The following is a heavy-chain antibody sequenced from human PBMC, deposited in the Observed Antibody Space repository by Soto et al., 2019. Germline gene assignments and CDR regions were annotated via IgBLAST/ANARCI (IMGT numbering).Heavy chain of an antibody. J-gene: IGHJ4*02. D-gene: IGHD3-22*01. Sequence: EVQLVESGGGLVQPGGSLRLSCAASGFTVSSNYMSWVRQAPGKGLEWVSVIYSGGSTYYADSVKGRFTISRDNSENKLYLHMISLRAEATAVYYCARASRHYCDSTGYLYHFDYWCQGALGTVSS. V-gene: IGHV3-66*01. CDR1: GFTVSSNY. CDR3: ARASRHYCDSTGYLYHFDY. CDR2: IYSGGST.